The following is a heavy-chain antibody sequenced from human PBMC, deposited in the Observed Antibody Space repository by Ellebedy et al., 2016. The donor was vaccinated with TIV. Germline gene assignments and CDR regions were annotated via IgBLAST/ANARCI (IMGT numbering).Heavy chain of an antibody. CDR1: GYTFTAYC. V-gene: IGHV1-2*02. D-gene: IGHD1-26*01. Sequence: AASVKVSCKTSGYTFTAYCLHWVRQAPGQGLEWVGWICPYSGGTHYAQKFQGRVTMTRDTSIYTAYMELSGLRSDDTAVYYCARDRIVGTSSPYYNGMDVWGQGTTVTVSS. J-gene: IGHJ6*02. CDR3: ARDRIVGTSSPYYNGMDV. CDR2: ICPYSGGT.